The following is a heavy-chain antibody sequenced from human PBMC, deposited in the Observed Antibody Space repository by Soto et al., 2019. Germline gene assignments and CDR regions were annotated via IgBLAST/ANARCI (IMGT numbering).Heavy chain of an antibody. J-gene: IGHJ6*02. Sequence: SVKVSCKASGGTFSSYAISWVRQAPGQGLEWMGGIIPIFGTANYAQKFQGRVTITADESTSTAYMELSSLRSEDTAVYYCARVYDDFWSGYWSPQYYYYYGMDVWGQGTTGTVSS. V-gene: IGHV1-69*13. CDR2: IIPIFGTA. CDR1: GGTFSSYA. CDR3: ARVYDDFWSGYWSPQYYYYYGMDV. D-gene: IGHD3-3*01.